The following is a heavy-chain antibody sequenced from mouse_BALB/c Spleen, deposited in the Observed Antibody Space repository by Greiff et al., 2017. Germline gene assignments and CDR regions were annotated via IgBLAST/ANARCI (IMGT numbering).Heavy chain of an antibody. Sequence: QVQLQQPGAELVRPGASVKLSCKASGYTFTSYWINWVKQRPGQGLEWIGNIYPSDSYTNYNQKFKDKATLTVDKSSSTAYMQLSSPTSEDSAVYYCTRRYGPNYYDMDYWGQGTSVTVSS. CDR2: IYPSDSYT. D-gene: IGHD2-14*01. CDR3: TRRYGPNYYDMDY. CDR1: GYTFTSYW. J-gene: IGHJ4*01. V-gene: IGHV1-69*02.